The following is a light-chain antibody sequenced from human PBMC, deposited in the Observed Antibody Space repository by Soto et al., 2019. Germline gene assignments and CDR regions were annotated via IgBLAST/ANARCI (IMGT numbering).Light chain of an antibody. CDR1: QSVRSN. J-gene: IGKJ1*01. V-gene: IGKV3-15*01. Sequence: IVLTQSPGTLSLSPWERATLSCRASQSVRSNLAWYQQKPGQSPRLLIYGASTRATGIPARFSGSGSGTQFTLTISSLQSEDFAVYYCQQYNNWPPAWTFGQGTKVDIK. CDR3: QQYNNWPPAWT. CDR2: GAS.